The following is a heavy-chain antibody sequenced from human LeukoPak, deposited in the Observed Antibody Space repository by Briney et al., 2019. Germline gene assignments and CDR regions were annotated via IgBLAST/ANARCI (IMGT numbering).Heavy chain of an antibody. Sequence: GGSLRLSCAASGFTFSSYAMHWVRQAPGKGLEWVAVISYDGSNKYYADSVKGRFTISRDNSKNTLYLQMNSLRAEDTAVYFCASRHCSGGGCYFAGADPFDYWGQGTLVTVSS. V-gene: IGHV3-30*04. J-gene: IGHJ4*02. D-gene: IGHD2-15*01. CDR2: ISYDGSNK. CDR3: ASRHCSGGGCYFAGADPFDY. CDR1: GFTFSSYA.